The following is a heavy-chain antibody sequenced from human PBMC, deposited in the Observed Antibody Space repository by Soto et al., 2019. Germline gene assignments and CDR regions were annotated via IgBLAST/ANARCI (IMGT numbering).Heavy chain of an antibody. Sequence: PSETLSLTCTVSGGSISGYYWSWIRQPPGKGLEYIGYIYYRGSTNYNPSLKSRVTMSVDTSRNLFSLKVNSVTAADTAVYYCARQQLLPYYYDLDVWGQGTTVTVSS. CDR2: IYYRGST. D-gene: IGHD6-13*01. CDR1: GGSISGYY. CDR3: ARQQLLPYYYDLDV. V-gene: IGHV4-59*01. J-gene: IGHJ6*02.